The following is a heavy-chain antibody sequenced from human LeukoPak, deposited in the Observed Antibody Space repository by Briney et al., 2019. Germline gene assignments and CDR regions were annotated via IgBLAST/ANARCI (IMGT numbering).Heavy chain of an antibody. CDR3: ARDGRGGRENWFDP. Sequence: ASVKVSFKASGGTFSNYAFSWVRQAPGQGFEWMGRILPIFGTTNYAQNFQGRVTITADKYTNTVYMELSSLRSEDTAVYYCARDGRGGRENWFDPWGQGTLVTVSS. CDR1: GGTFSNYA. D-gene: IGHD2-15*01. CDR2: ILPIFGTT. J-gene: IGHJ5*02. V-gene: IGHV1-69*06.